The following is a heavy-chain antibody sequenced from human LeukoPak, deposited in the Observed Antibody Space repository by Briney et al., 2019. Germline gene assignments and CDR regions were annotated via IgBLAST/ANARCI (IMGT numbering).Heavy chain of an antibody. V-gene: IGHV3-23*01. CDR1: KFTFSSYG. D-gene: IGHD3-16*01. CDR3: ARGLRNFDY. CDR2: ISGSGGST. Sequence: GGSLRLSCAASKFTFSSYGMHWVRQAPGKGLEWVSGISGSGGSTDYADSVKGRFTISRDNPKNTLYLQMNSLRAEDTAVYYCARGLRNFDYWGQGTLVTVSS. J-gene: IGHJ4*02.